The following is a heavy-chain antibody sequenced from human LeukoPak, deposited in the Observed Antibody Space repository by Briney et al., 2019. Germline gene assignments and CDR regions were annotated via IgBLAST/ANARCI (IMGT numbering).Heavy chain of an antibody. V-gene: IGHV3-23*01. CDR1: GFTFSHYI. CDR2: ISGSGGRT. CDR3: AKAITMIVRGAFDI. D-gene: IGHD3-22*01. Sequence: GGSLRLSCAGSGFTFSHYIMNWVRQAPGKGLEWVSGISGSGGRTHYADSVKGRFTISRDNSKNTQYLQMNSLRAEDTAVYYCAKAITMIVRGAFDIWGQGTMVTVSS. J-gene: IGHJ3*02.